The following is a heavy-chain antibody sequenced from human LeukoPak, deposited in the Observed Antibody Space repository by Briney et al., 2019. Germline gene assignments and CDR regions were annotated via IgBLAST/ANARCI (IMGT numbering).Heavy chain of an antibody. Sequence: GGSRRPSCAASGFSFSSYSMNCVRQAPGKVLEWVSTSSSSTSYMYYANTVKRPFTNSRDNAKNSLYLQMNSLRAEDTAVYYCARVYGSGSYVAFDYWGQGTLVTVSS. J-gene: IGHJ4*02. V-gene: IGHV3-21*01. D-gene: IGHD3-10*01. CDR1: GFSFSSYS. CDR3: ARVYGSGSYVAFDY. CDR2: SSSSTSYM.